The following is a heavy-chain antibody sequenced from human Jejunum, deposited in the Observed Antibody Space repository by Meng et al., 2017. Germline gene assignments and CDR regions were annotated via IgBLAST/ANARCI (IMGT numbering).Heavy chain of an antibody. CDR3: AKLVPY. CDR2: VSTDGNT. CDR1: GFTFSSSS. Sequence: GESLKISCAASGFTFSSSSMTWVRQAPGKGLEWVSSVSTDGNTYYADSVKGRFTISRDNSKNTLYLHMSSLRAEDTALYYCAKLVPYWGQGTLVTVSS. D-gene: IGHD2-21*01. J-gene: IGHJ4*02. V-gene: IGHV3-23*01.